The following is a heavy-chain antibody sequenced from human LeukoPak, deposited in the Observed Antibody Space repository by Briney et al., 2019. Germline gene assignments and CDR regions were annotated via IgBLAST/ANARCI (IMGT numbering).Heavy chain of an antibody. CDR2: ISWNSGSI. D-gene: IGHD2-15*01. Sequence: GGSLRLSCAASGFTFDDYAMHWVRQAPGKGLEWVSGISWNSGSIGYADSVKGRFTISRDNAKNSLYLQRNSLRAEDTALYYCAKDTLPVVAAYFDYWGQGTQVTVSS. V-gene: IGHV3-9*01. J-gene: IGHJ4*02. CDR3: AKDTLPVVAAYFDY. CDR1: GFTFDDYA.